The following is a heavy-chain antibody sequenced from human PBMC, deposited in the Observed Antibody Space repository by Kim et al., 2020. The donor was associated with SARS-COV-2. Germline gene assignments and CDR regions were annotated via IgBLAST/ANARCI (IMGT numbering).Heavy chain of an antibody. CDR1: VYTFTSYG. CDR3: ARDAPMIVVLYDAFDI. D-gene: IGHD3-22*01. CDR2: ISAYNGNT. V-gene: IGHV1-18*01. Sequence: ASVQVSCKASVYTFTSYGISWVRQAPGQGLEWMGWISAYNGNTNYAQKLQGRVTMTTDTSTSTAYMELRSLRSDDTAVYYCARDAPMIVVLYDAFDIWGQGAMVSVSS. J-gene: IGHJ3*02.